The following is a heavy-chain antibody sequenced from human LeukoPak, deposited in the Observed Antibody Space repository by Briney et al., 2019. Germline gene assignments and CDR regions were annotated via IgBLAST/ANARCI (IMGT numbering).Heavy chain of an antibody. V-gene: IGHV3-30-3*01. J-gene: IGHJ6*02. CDR3: ARDPGVLPRTLYYYGMDV. CDR2: ISYDGSNK. D-gene: IGHD1-1*01. Sequence: QPGGSLRLSCAASGFTFSSYAMHWVRQAPGKGLEWVAVISYDGSNKYYADSVKGRFTISRDNSKNTLYLQMNSLRAGDTAVYYCARDPGVLPRTLYYYGMDVWGQGTTVTVSS. CDR1: GFTFSSYA.